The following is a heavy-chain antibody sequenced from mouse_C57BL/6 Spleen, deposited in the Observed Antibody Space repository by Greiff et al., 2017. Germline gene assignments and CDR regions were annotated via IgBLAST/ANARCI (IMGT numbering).Heavy chain of an antibody. D-gene: IGHD2-1*01. CDR1: GYTFTSYT. V-gene: IGHV1-4*01. CDR2: INPSSGYT. Sequence: VQRVESGAELARPGASVKMSCKASGYTFTSYTMHWVKQRPGQGLEWIGYINPSSGYTKYNQKFKDKATLTADKSSSTAYMQLSSLTSEDSAVYYCARWDGNRYFDVWGTGTTVTVSS. J-gene: IGHJ1*03. CDR3: ARWDGNRYFDV.